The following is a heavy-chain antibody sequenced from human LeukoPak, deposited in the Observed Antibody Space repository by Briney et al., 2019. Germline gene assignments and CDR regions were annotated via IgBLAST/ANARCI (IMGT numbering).Heavy chain of an antibody. CDR1: GFTFSTNA. V-gene: IGHV3-23*01. D-gene: IGHD4-17*01. Sequence: GGSLRLSCEASGFTFSTNAMSWVRQAPGKGLEWVSAISDSGDNTWYAGSVKGRFTISRDNAKNTLYLQMNSLRAEDTAVYYCARKKRSDYGDYASGIDYWGQGTLVTVSS. CDR3: ARKKRSDYGDYASGIDY. J-gene: IGHJ4*02. CDR2: ISDSGDNT.